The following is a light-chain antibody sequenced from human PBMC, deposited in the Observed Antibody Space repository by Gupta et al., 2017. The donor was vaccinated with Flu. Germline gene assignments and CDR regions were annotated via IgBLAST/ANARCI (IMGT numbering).Light chain of an antibody. CDR1: ALPKKY. J-gene: IGLJ3*02. CDR2: EDN. CDR3: CSTYRSGTQWV. V-gene: IGLV3-10*01. Sequence: SYALTQPPSASASPGQTARITCSGDALPKKYAYWYQQKSGQAPVLVIFEDNRRPSAIPERFSGSSSGTTATLTICGAQLDYEADYYCCSTYRSGTQWVFGGGTKLTVL.